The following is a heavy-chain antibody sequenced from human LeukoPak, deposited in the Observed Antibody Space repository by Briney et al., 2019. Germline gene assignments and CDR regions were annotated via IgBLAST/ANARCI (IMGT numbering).Heavy chain of an antibody. CDR2: IYYSGST. J-gene: IGHJ4*02. CDR1: GGSISSSSYY. CDR3: ARVYADFDY. D-gene: IGHD3-16*01. V-gene: IGHV4-39*07. Sequence: SETLSLTCTVSGGSISSSSYYWGWIRQPPGKGLEWIGSIYYSGSTYYNPSLKSRVTISVDTSKNQFSLKLSSVTAADTAVYYCARVYADFDYWGQGTLVTVSS.